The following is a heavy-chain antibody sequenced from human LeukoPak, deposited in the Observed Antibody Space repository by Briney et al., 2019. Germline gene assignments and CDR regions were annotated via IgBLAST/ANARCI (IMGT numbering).Heavy chain of an antibody. CDR2: ISGSGGST. V-gene: IGHV3-23*01. CDR3: AKGRNYYDSGGPDY. CDR1: GFTFSSYA. J-gene: IGHJ4*02. D-gene: IGHD3-22*01. Sequence: PGGSLRLSCAASGFTFSSYAMSWVRQAPGKGLEWASAISGSGGSTYYADSVKGRFTISRDNSKNTLYLQMNSLRAEDTAVYYCAKGRNYYDSGGPDYWGQGTLVTVSS.